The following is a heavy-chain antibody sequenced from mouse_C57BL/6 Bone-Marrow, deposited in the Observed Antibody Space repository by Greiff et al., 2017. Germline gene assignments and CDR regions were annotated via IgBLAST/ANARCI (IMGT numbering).Heavy chain of an antibody. Sequence: EVQLVESGGDLVKPGGSLKLSCAASGFTFSSYGMSWVRQTPDKRLEWVATISSGGSYTYYPDSVKGRFTISRDNAKNTLYLKRSSLKSEDTDMYYCARQELGYAMDYWGQGTSVTVSS. D-gene: IGHD3-1*01. CDR2: ISSGGSYT. V-gene: IGHV5-6*01. J-gene: IGHJ4*01. CDR3: ARQELGYAMDY. CDR1: GFTFSSYG.